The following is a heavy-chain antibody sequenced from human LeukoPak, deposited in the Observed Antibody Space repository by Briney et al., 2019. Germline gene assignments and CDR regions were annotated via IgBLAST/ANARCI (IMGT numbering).Heavy chain of an antibody. Sequence: KPSETLSLTCAVSGGSISSSNWWSWVRQPPGKGLQWIGSIHHSGSTYYNPSLKSRVTISVDTSKNQFSLKLSSVTAADTAVYYCARTSSSGLVGGYYFDYWGQGTLATVSS. V-gene: IGHV4-4*02. CDR2: IHHSGST. CDR3: ARTSSSGLVGGYYFDY. D-gene: IGHD6-19*01. CDR1: GGSISSSNW. J-gene: IGHJ4*02.